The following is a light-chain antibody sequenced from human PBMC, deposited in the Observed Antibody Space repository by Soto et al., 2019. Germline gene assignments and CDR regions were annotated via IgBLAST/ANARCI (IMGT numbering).Light chain of an antibody. CDR3: HQYGSLPQYT. J-gene: IGKJ2*01. Sequence: EIVLTQSPGPLSLSPGERATLSCRARQSVSSSYLARYQQKPGQAPRLLIYCAFSSATGIPDRFSGSGSGTAFTLTISRLEPEDFAVDYYHQYGSLPQYTVRRGTGQEIK. CDR1: QSVSSSY. CDR2: CAF. V-gene: IGKV3-20*01.